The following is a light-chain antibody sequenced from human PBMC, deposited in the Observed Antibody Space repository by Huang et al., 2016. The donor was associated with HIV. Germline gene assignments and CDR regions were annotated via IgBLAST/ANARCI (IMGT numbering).Light chain of an antibody. CDR1: QSVGSY. CDR2: EAS. J-gene: IGKJ1*01. CDR3: HQHSSWPGT. V-gene: IGKV3-11*01. Sequence: DIVLTQSPATLSLSPGERATLSCRAGQSVGSYLAWYQQTPGQAPRLLVSEASHRAQGLPARFSGSGSGTDFTLTISSLEPEDFAVYYCHQHSSWPGTFGQGTRVEIK.